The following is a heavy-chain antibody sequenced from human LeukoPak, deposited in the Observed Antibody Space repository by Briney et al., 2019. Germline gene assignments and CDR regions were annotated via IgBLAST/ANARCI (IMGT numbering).Heavy chain of an antibody. CDR3: ARDPRTVRI. CDR2: ISGNGGVI. J-gene: IGHJ4*02. V-gene: IGHV3-11*04. D-gene: IGHD1-1*01. Sequence: GGSLRLSCAASGFTFSDNYMTWVRQAPGKGLEWLSYISGNGGVIQYADSVKGRFTISRDNAKNLLYLQMDSLRVEDTAVYYCARDPRTVRIWGQGTLVTVSS. CDR1: GFTFSDNY.